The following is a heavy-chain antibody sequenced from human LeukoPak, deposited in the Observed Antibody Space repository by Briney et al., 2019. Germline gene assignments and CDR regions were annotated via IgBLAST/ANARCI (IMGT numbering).Heavy chain of an antibody. Sequence: GGSLRLSCAASGFTFSSYWMHWVRQAPGKGLEWVSAISGSGGSTYYADSVKGRFTISRDNSKNTLYLQMNSLRAEDTAVYYCAKDRNPPWLAPTDYWGQGTLVTVSS. CDR3: AKDRNPPWLAPTDY. D-gene: IGHD6-19*01. CDR1: GFTFSSYW. V-gene: IGHV3-23*01. CDR2: ISGSGGST. J-gene: IGHJ4*02.